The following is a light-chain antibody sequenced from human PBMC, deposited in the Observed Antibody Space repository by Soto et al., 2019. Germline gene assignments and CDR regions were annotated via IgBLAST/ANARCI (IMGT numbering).Light chain of an antibody. CDR3: QQYYNSPLT. CDR2: AAS. CDR1: QGIASY. V-gene: IGKV1-8*01. J-gene: IGKJ4*01. Sequence: AIXXTXXXSSLSASTGDRVTITCRASQGIASYLAWYQQKPGKAPKLLIYAASTLQSGVPSRFSGSGSGIDFTLTISWLQSEDSATYYCQQYYNSPLTVGGGTKVDIK.